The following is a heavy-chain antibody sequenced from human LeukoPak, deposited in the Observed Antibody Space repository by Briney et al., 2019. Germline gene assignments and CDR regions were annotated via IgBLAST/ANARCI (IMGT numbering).Heavy chain of an antibody. J-gene: IGHJ4*02. CDR3: AKHRCYSFWDY. Sequence: SETLSLTCIVSGASIASTSYYWGWVRQPPGKGLEWIGSIYYTGTTYYSPPLESRVTISVDTSKDHFFLKLSAVTAADTSVYYCAKHRCYSFWDYWGQGSLVTVSS. CDR1: GASIASTSYY. V-gene: IGHV4-39*01. D-gene: IGHD5-18*01. CDR2: IYYTGTT.